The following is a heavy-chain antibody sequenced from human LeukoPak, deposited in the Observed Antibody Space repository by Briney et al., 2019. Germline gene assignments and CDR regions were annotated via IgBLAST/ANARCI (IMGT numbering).Heavy chain of an antibody. CDR2: SYYSGST. D-gene: IGHD5-18*01. CDR1: GGSISTYY. Sequence: PSETLSLTCTVPGGSISTYYWSWIRQPPGKGLEWIGYSYYSGSTTHNPSLQSRVTISVDTSRNQFSLKLTSVAAADTAVYYCARAGGGYSFDYWGQGTLVTVSS. V-gene: IGHV4-59*01. J-gene: IGHJ4*02. CDR3: ARAGGGYSFDY.